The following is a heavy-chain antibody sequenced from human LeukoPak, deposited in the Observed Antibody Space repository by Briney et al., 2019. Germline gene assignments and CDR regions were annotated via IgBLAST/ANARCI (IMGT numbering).Heavy chain of an antibody. V-gene: IGHV3-53*01. CDR3: AKDQSTGSYPDY. CDR1: GFTVSSNS. CDR2: IYSDNT. D-gene: IGHD1-26*01. Sequence: GGSLRLSCTVSGFTVSSNSMSWVRQAPGKGLEWVSFIYSDNTHYSDSVKGRFTISRDYSKTTLYLQMSSLRAEDTAVYYCAKDQSTGSYPDYWGQGTLVTVSS. J-gene: IGHJ4*02.